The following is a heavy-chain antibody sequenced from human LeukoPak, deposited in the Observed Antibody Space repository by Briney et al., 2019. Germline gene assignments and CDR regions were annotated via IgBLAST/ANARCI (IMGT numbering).Heavy chain of an antibody. D-gene: IGHD4-17*01. J-gene: IGHJ4*02. CDR1: GYTFINYA. Sequence: ASVKVSCKASGYTFINYAMNWVRQAPAQGLEWMGWINTNTGNPTYAQGFTGRFVFSLDTSVSTAYLQISSLKAEDTAVYYCARGAHGDIRYWGQGTLVTVSS. CDR3: ARGAHGDIRY. CDR2: INTNTGNP. V-gene: IGHV7-4-1*02.